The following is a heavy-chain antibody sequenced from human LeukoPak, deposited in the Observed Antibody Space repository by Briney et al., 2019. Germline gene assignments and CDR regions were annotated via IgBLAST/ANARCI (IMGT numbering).Heavy chain of an antibody. Sequence: SETLSLTCTVSGGSISSYYWSWIRQPPGKGLEWIGYIYYSGSTNYNPSLKSRVTISVDTSKNQFSLKLSSVTAADTAVYYCARDSGSYYNGHYFDYWGQGTLVTVSS. CDR2: IYYSGST. V-gene: IGHV4-59*12. CDR1: GGSISSYY. J-gene: IGHJ4*02. CDR3: ARDSGSYYNGHYFDY. D-gene: IGHD3-10*01.